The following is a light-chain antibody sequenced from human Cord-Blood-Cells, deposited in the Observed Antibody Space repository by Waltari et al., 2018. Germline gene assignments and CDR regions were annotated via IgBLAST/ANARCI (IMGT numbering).Light chain of an antibody. V-gene: IGKV1-8*01. CDR2: AAS. J-gene: IGKJ4*01. CDR3: QQYYSYPLT. Sequence: AIRMTQSPSSFSASPGERVTITCRASQGISSYLAWYQQKPGKAPKLLIYAASTLQSGVPSRFSGSGSGTDFTLTISCLQSEDFATYYCQQYYSYPLTFGGGTKVEIK. CDR1: QGISSY.